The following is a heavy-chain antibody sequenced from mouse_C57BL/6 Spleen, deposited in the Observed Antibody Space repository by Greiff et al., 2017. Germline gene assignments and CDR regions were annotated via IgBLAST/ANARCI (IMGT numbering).Heavy chain of an antibody. CDR1: GYTFTSYW. CDR3: ARWEDYYGTWYFDV. J-gene: IGHJ1*03. D-gene: IGHD1-1*01. V-gene: IGHV1-55*01. CDR2: IYPGSGST. Sequence: QVQLQQSGAELVKPGASVKMSCKASGYTFTSYWITWVKQRPGQGLEWIGDIYPGSGSTNYNEKFKSKATLTVDTSSSTAYMQLSSLTSEDSAVYYCARWEDYYGTWYFDVWGTGTTVTVSS.